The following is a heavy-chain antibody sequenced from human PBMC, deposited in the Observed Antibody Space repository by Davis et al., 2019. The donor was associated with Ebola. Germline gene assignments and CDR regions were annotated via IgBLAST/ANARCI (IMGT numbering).Heavy chain of an antibody. Sequence: ESLKIPCVVSGFTFSRSWLSWVRQVPGKGLALVANIKPDGSAEYYVDSVKGRFTISRDNAKDSLYLQMNSLRVEDTAIYYCTRADWREGPADGAYWGQGTLVTVSS. D-gene: IGHD5-24*01. CDR2: IKPDGSAE. CDR1: GFTFSRSW. J-gene: IGHJ4*02. V-gene: IGHV3-7*01. CDR3: TRADWREGPADGAY.